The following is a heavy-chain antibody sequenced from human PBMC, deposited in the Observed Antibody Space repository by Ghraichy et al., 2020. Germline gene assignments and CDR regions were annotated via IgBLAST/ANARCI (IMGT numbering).Heavy chain of an antibody. Sequence: LSLTCGASGFTFSSSTMNWARQAPGKALEWVASISDSSRRSHYADAVKGRFTISRDNAKNLLYLEMNSLRAEDTAVYHCLRGDRRDYWGRGTLVTVSS. CDR2: ISDSSRRS. D-gene: IGHD3-16*01. CDR3: LRGDRRDY. CDR1: GFTFSSST. J-gene: IGHJ4*02. V-gene: IGHV3-21*01.